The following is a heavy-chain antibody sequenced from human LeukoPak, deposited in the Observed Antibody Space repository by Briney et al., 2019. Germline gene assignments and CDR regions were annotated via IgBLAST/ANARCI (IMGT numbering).Heavy chain of an antibody. CDR2: INPRGGST. V-gene: IGHV1-46*03. CDR3: ARGVNVVVPAAIDFDY. D-gene: IGHD2-2*01. CDR1: GYTFTSYY. Sequence: ASVKVSCKASGYTFTSYYMHWVRQAPGQGLEWMGIINPRGGSTSYAQKFQGRVTMTRDTSTSTVYMELSSLRSEDTAVYYCARGVNVVVPAAIDFDYWGQGTLVTVSS. J-gene: IGHJ4*02.